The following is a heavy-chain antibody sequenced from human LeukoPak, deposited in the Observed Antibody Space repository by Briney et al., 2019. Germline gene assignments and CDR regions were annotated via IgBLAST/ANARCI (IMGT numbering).Heavy chain of an antibody. Sequence: ASVNVSCKASGYTFTNYGIIWVRQAPGQGLEWMGWISGYNGNTNYGQKLQGRVTMTTDTSTSTVYMELRSLRSDDTAVYYCARAGSGAYYYSMDVWGKGTTVTVSS. D-gene: IGHD2-15*01. V-gene: IGHV1-18*01. CDR2: ISGYNGNT. CDR1: GYTFTNYG. CDR3: ARAGSGAYYYSMDV. J-gene: IGHJ6*03.